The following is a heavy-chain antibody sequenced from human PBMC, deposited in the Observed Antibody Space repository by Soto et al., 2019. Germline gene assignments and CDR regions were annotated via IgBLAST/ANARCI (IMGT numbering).Heavy chain of an antibody. CDR3: ARDLLEHYGIQKVHKYYFAS. V-gene: IGHV3-30-3*01. CDR1: GFTFNTYV. Sequence: LVESGGGVVQPGESLRLSCAASGFTFNTYVMHWVRQAPGKGLDWVSLISNDGSKKYYADSVKGRFTISRDNSDDILYLQMYSLRPEDTAVYYCARDLLEHYGIQKVHKYYFASWGQVTMVTVSS. D-gene: IGHD4-17*01. J-gene: IGHJ4*02. CDR2: ISNDGSKK.